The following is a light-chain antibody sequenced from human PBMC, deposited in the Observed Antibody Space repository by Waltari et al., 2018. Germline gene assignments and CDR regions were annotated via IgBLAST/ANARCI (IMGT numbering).Light chain of an antibody. V-gene: IGKV3-15*01. J-gene: IGKJ3*01. CDR3: QQYNNWPPGVT. CDR1: QIVSSN. CDR2: GAS. Sequence: EIVMTQSPATLSVSPGERATLSCRASQIVSSNLAWYQQKPGQAPRLLIYGASTRATGIPARFSGSGSGTEFTLTISSLQSEDFAVYYCQQYNNWPPGVTFGPGTKVDIK.